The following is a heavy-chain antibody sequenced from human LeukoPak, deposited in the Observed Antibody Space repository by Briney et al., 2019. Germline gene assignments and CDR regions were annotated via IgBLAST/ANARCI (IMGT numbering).Heavy chain of an antibody. V-gene: IGHV4-30-2*01. J-gene: IGHJ4*02. CDR3: ARGRRGDYYFDY. CDR2: IYHSGST. D-gene: IGHD2-21*02. CDR1: NGSISSGGYS. Sequence: PSQTLSLTCAVSNGSISSGGYSWSWIRQPPGKGLEVIGYIYHSGSTYYNPSLKSRGTISVDRSKNQFSLNLNPVTAADTAVYYCARGRRGDYYFDYWGQGTLVTVSS.